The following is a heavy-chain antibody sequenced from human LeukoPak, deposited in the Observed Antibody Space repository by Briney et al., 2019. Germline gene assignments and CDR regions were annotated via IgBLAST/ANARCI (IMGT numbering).Heavy chain of an antibody. V-gene: IGHV3-43*02. Sequence: PGGSLRLSCAASGFTFDDYAMHWVRQTPGKGLEWVSVMRWNGVDISYADSVKGRFIISRDSSKTSLFLQMNSLRTEDNALYYCARERDSFDIWGQGTMVTVST. J-gene: IGHJ3*02. CDR2: MRWNGVDI. D-gene: IGHD2-21*01. CDR3: ARERDSFDI. CDR1: GFTFDDYA.